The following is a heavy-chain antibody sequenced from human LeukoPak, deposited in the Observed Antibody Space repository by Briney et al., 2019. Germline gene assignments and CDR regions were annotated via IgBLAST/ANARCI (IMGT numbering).Heavy chain of an antibody. Sequence: PGGPLRLSCVASGFTFSNYVMHWVRQAPGKGLELGALISYDGSNENYADSVKSRFTIYRDNSKNTLYLQMNSLRAEDTAVYYCARVFRITKTTGMDVWGQGTTVTVSS. V-gene: IGHV3-30-3*01. CDR2: ISYDGSNE. J-gene: IGHJ6*02. CDR3: ARVFRITKTTGMDV. CDR1: GFTFSNYV. D-gene: IGHD3-10*01.